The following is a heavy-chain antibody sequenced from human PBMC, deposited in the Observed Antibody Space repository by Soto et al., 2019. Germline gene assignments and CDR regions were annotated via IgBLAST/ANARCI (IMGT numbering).Heavy chain of an antibody. J-gene: IGHJ6*02. CDR3: ARLGGYCSSTSCYGYYGMDV. V-gene: IGHV4-59*01. D-gene: IGHD2-2*01. CDR1: GDSISNYY. CDR2: FYNSGNT. Sequence: SETLSLTCTVSGDSISNYYWTWIRQPPGKGLEWIGCFYNSGNTNYNPSLKSRVTISVDTSNNQFSLRVNSVTAADTAVYYCARLGGYCSSTSCYGYYGMDVWGQGTTVTV.